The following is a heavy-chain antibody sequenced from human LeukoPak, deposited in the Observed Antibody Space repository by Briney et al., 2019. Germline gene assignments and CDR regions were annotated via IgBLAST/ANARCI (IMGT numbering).Heavy chain of an antibody. V-gene: IGHV6-1*01. J-gene: IGHJ3*02. CDR3: ARLLTEPDAFDI. D-gene: IGHD2/OR15-2a*01. CDR2: TYYRSKLYN. CDR1: GDIVSSNSAA. Sequence: SQTLSLTCAISGDIVSSNSAAWTWLRQSPSRGLEWLGSTYYRSKLYNDYAVSVKSRITINPDTSKNQLYLQLNSVTPEDTAVYYCARLLTEPDAFDIWGQGTMVTVSS.